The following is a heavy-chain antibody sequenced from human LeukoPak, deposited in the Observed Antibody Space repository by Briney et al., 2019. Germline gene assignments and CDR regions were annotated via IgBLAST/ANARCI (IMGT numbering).Heavy chain of an antibody. CDR2: IIPIFGTA. CDR1: GGTFSSYA. D-gene: IGHD6-19*01. Sequence: SVKVSCKASGGTFSSYAISWVRQARGQGLEWMGGIIPIFGTANYAQKFQGRVTITADESTSTAYMELSSLRSEDTAVYYCARDGLNIAVSGIGGWFDPWGQGTLVTVSS. V-gene: IGHV1-69*13. CDR3: ARDGLNIAVSGIGGWFDP. J-gene: IGHJ5*02.